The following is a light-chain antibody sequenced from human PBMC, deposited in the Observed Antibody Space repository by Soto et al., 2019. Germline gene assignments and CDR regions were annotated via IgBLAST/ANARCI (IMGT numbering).Light chain of an antibody. J-gene: IGLJ2*01. V-gene: IGLV2-14*01. Sequence: QSALTQPASVSGSPGXSXXISXXGTSSDVGGYNYVSWYQQHPGKAPKLXXXXVSNRPSGVSNRFSGSKSGNTASLTISGLQAEDDADYYCSSYTSSSTLVFGGGTKLTVL. CDR3: SSYTSSSTLV. CDR1: SSDVGGYNY. CDR2: XVS.